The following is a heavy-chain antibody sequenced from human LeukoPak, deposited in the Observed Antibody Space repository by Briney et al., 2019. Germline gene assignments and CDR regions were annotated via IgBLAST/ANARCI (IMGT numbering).Heavy chain of an antibody. CDR3: AKDRQTITIFGVVNTPRANFDY. V-gene: IGHV3-30*02. Sequence: PGGSLRLSCAASGFSFSRYDIHWVRQAPGKGLEWVAFIRYDGNNKNYADSVKGRFTISRDNFMSTVYLQMNSLRAEDTAVYYCAKDRQTITIFGVVNTPRANFDYWGQGTLVTVSS. CDR1: GFSFSRYD. D-gene: IGHD3-3*01. CDR2: IRYDGNNK. J-gene: IGHJ4*02.